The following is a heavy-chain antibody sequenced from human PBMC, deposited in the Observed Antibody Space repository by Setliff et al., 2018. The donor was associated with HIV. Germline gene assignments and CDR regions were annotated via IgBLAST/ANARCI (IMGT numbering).Heavy chain of an antibody. CDR3: AREARYQDRYYYYMDV. D-gene: IGHD1-20*01. CDR2: IGTYNGDT. V-gene: IGHV1-18*01. Sequence: ASVKVSCKASGYTFTSSGITWVRQAPGQGLEWMGWIGTYNGDTNYAQKFQGRVTMTTDTSTSTAYMELRSLISEDTAVYYCAREARYQDRYYYYMDVWGKGTTVTVSS. CDR1: GYTFTSSG. J-gene: IGHJ6*03.